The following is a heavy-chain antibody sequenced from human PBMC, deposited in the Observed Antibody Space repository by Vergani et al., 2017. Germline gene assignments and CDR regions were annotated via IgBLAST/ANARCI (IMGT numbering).Heavy chain of an antibody. D-gene: IGHD2-8*01. Sequence: QVQLVESGGGVVQPGGSLRLSCEASGFTFSTYVMHWVRQAPGKGLEWVAYIRHDGSKKFYTESVEGRFTISRDNSKNTLYLQMNNLRAADTAVYYCARSGYCAHGVCYMTYYYYMDVWGKGTTVTVS. J-gene: IGHJ6*03. CDR1: GFTFSTYV. CDR3: ARSGYCAHGVCYMTYYYYMDV. CDR2: IRHDGSKK. V-gene: IGHV3-30*02.